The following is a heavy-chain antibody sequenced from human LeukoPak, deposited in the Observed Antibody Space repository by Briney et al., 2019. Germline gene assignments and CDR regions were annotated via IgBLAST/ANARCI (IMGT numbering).Heavy chain of an antibody. CDR3: ATVVPAAIDLGVDAFDI. J-gene: IGHJ3*02. CDR1: GFTFSSYW. Sequence: PGGSLRLSCAASGFTFSSYWMHWVRQAPGKGLVWVSRINSDGSSTSYADSVKGRFTISRDNAKNTLYLQMNSLRAEDTAVYYCATVVPAAIDLGVDAFDIWGQGTMVTVSS. D-gene: IGHD2-2*02. V-gene: IGHV3-74*01. CDR2: INSDGSST.